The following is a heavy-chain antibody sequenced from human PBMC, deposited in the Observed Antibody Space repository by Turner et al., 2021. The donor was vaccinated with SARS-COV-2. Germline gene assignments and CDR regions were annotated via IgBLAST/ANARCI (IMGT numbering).Heavy chain of an antibody. V-gene: IGHV4-39*01. CDR1: GGSISSSSYY. CDR2: VYYRGNT. J-gene: IGHJ6*03. CDR3: ARVKSTVTTYYYYYMDV. D-gene: IGHD4-4*01. Sequence: QLQLQESGPGLVKPSETLSLTCSVSGGSISSSSYYWGWIRQPPGKGPEWMGSVYYRGNTYYNPSLESRVTISVDTSNNQFSLKLNSVTAADTAVYYCARVKSTVTTYYYYYMDVWGKGTTVTVSS.